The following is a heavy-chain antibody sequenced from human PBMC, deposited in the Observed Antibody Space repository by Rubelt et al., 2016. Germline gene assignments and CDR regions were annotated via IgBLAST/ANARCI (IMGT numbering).Heavy chain of an antibody. CDR1: GVSISGSSYY. Sequence: QVQLQESGPGLVKPSETLSLTCTVSGVSISGSSYYWGWIRQPPGKGLEWIGSIHYIGSTYYNPSLKSRVAVSVDTPKTHSSLGLISAAAASSAVYYCAILQMATLTAAGDYWGPGTLVTVSS. D-gene: IGHD5-24*01. CDR3: AILQMATLTAAGDY. V-gene: IGHV4-39*01. CDR2: IHYIGST. J-gene: IGHJ4*02.